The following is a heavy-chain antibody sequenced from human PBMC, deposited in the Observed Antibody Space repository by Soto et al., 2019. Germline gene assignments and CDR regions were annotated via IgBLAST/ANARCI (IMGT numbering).Heavy chain of an antibody. D-gene: IGHD5-12*01. CDR3: AKDWVEGGYVFRYFDY. CDR1: GFTFSSYG. Sequence: GGSLRLSCAASGFTFSSYGMHWVRQAPGKGLEWVAVISYDGSNKYYADSVKGRFTISRDNSKNTLYLQMNSLRAEDTAVYYCAKDWVEGGYVFRYFDYWGQGTLVTVSS. J-gene: IGHJ4*02. CDR2: ISYDGSNK. V-gene: IGHV3-30*18.